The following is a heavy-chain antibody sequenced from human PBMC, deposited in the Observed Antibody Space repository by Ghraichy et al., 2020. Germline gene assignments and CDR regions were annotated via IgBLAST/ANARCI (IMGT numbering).Heavy chain of an antibody. D-gene: IGHD3-10*01. CDR3: VRGKILWFNELSTGYFDL. V-gene: IGHV4-34*01. J-gene: IGHJ2*01. Sequence: SETLSLTCAVYGGSFSGYYWSWIRQPPGKGLEWIGEINHSGSTHYNPSLKSRVTISVDTSKNQFSLQLSSVTAADTAVYFCVRGKILWFNELSTGYFDLWGRGTMVTVSS. CDR1: GGSFSGYY. CDR2: INHSGST.